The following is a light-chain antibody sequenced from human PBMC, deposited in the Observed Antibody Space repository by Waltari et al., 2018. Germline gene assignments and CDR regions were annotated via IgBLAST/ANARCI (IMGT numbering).Light chain of an antibody. CDR2: EVN. CDR3: SSYAGNNNLV. CDR1: SSDVGYYTY. V-gene: IGLV2-8*01. J-gene: IGLJ3*02. Sequence: QSALTQPPSASGSPGQSVTISCTGTSSDVGYYTYVSWYQQHPGKAPKVMIYEVNKRPSGVPDRFSGSKSGNTASLTVSGLQAEDEADYYCSSYAGNNNLVFGGGTKLTVL.